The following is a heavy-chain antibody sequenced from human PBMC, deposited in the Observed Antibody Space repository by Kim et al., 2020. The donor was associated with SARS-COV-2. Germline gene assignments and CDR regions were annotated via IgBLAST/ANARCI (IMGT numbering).Heavy chain of an antibody. Sequence: GGSLRLSCAASGFTFSSYAMSWVRQAPGKGLEWVSAISGSGGSTYYADSVKGRFTISRDNSKNTLYLQMNRLRAEDTAVYYCAKDQQWWGGYDYWGQGTLVTVSS. CDR1: GFTFSSYA. D-gene: IGHD2-15*01. CDR2: ISGSGGST. J-gene: IGHJ4*02. V-gene: IGHV3-23*01. CDR3: AKDQQWWGGYDY.